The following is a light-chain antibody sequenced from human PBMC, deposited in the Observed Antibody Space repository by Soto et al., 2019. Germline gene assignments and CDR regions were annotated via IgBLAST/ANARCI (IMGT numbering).Light chain of an antibody. CDR1: HDINNF. J-gene: IGKJ2*01. Sequence: EIRVTQSPSSLSASVGDRVTIACRASHDINNFLAWFQQKPGKVPELLMYAASTLKSGVPSRFSGSGSGTDFTLTIDGLQPEDFATYFCQNYNSVPYTFGQGTNWRSN. V-gene: IGKV1-27*01. CDR3: QNYNSVPYT. CDR2: AAS.